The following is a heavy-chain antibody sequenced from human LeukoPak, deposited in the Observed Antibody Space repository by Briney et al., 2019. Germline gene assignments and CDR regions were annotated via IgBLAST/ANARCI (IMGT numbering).Heavy chain of an antibody. D-gene: IGHD3-3*01. J-gene: IGHJ5*02. CDR3: AITIFGVVIPS. CDR2: INTNTGNP. V-gene: IGHV7-4-1*02. Sequence: ASVEVSCKASGYTFTSYAMNWVRQAPGQGLEWMGWINTNTGNPTYAQGFTGRFVFSLDTSVSTAYQQISSLKAEDTAVYYCAITIFGVVIPSWGQGTLVTVSS. CDR1: GYTFTSYA.